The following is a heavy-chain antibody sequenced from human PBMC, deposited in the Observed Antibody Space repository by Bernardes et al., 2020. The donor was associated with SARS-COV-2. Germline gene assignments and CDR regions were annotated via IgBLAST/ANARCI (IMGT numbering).Heavy chain of an antibody. CDR3: ARGGQWSGYYIDY. Sequence: GGSLRLSCEVSGFTFSSYTMNWVRQAPGKGLEWVSTITDSGDSTYYADSVKGRFTISRDNAKNTLYLQMNSLRAEDTAVYYCARGGQWSGYYIDYWGQGTTVTVSS. CDR1: GFTFSSYT. D-gene: IGHD3-3*01. J-gene: IGHJ4*03. V-gene: IGHV3-23*01. CDR2: ITDSGDST.